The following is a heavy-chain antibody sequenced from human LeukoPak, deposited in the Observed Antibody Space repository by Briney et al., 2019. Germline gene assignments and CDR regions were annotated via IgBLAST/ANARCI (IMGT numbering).Heavy chain of an antibody. CDR1: GFTFSDYY. CDR3: ARGKYYYDSSGYPYFDY. J-gene: IGHJ4*02. D-gene: IGHD3-22*01. V-gene: IGHV3-11*01. Sequence: GGSLRLSCEASGFTFSDYYMSWIRQAPGKGLEWVSYISSSGSTIFYADSVKGRFTISRDNAKNSLYLQMNSLRAEDTAVYYCARGKYYYDSSGYPYFDYWGQGTLVTVSS. CDR2: ISSSGSTI.